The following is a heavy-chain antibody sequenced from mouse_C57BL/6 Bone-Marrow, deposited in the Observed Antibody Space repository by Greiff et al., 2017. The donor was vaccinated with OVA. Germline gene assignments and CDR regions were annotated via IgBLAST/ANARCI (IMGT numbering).Heavy chain of an antibody. Sequence: VQLQQSGAELARPGASVKLSCQASGYTFTSYGISWVKQRTGQGLEWIGEIYPRSGNTYYNEKFKGKATLTADKSSSTAYIELRSLTSEDSAVYVCARAGGLRRGDYFDYWGQGTTLTVSS. D-gene: IGHD2-2*01. V-gene: IGHV1-81*01. J-gene: IGHJ2*01. CDR2: IYPRSGNT. CDR1: GYTFTSYG. CDR3: ARAGGLRRGDYFDY.